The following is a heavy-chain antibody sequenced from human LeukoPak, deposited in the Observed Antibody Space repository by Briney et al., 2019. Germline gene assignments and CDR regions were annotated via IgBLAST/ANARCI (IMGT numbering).Heavy chain of an antibody. CDR3: AREGDYCTNGVCHFDY. CDR1: GGSFSGYY. Sequence: PSETLSLTCAVYGGSFSGYYWSWIRQPPGKGLEWIGDINHSGSTNYNPSLKSRVTISVDTSKDQFSLKLSSVTAADTAVYYCAREGDYCTNGVCHFDYWGQGTLVTVSS. J-gene: IGHJ4*02. V-gene: IGHV4-34*01. D-gene: IGHD2-8*01. CDR2: INHSGST.